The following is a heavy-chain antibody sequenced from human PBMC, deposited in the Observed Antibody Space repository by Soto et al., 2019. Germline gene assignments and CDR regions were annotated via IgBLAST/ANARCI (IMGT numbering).Heavy chain of an antibody. Sequence: PGGSLRLSCTASGFTFADYAMSWVRQAPGKGLEWVSFIRSKLYCGTTDYAASAKARFTISRDDSKNIAYLQMNDLKTEDTAVYYCTREGNGMDVWGQGTTVTVSS. CDR2: IRSKLYCGTT. J-gene: IGHJ6*02. CDR3: TREGNGMDV. CDR1: GFTFADYA. D-gene: IGHD3-10*01. V-gene: IGHV3-49*04.